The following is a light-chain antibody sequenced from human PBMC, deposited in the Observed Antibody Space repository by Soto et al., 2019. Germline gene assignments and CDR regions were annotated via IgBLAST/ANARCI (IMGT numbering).Light chain of an antibody. CDR3: QQYNNWRRT. Sequence: EIVMTQSPATLSVSPGERATLSCRASQSVSSNLAWYQQKPGQAPRLLIYGASTRATGIPARFSVSGSGTEFTLTISSLQSEDFAVYYCQQYNNWRRTFGQGTKVEIK. V-gene: IGKV3-15*01. CDR2: GAS. CDR1: QSVSSN. J-gene: IGKJ1*01.